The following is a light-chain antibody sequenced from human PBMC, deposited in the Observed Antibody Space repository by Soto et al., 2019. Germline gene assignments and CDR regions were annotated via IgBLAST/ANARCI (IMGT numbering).Light chain of an antibody. J-gene: IGKJ3*01. V-gene: IGKV1-39*01. CDR2: AAS. CDR1: QSISSY. Sequence: EIQMTQSPSSLSASVGDRVTITCRASQSISSYLNWYQQRPGKAPKLLIYAASSLQSGVPSRFSGSGSGTDFTLTISSLQPEDFATYYCQQSYSTPVTFGPGTKVDI. CDR3: QQSYSTPVT.